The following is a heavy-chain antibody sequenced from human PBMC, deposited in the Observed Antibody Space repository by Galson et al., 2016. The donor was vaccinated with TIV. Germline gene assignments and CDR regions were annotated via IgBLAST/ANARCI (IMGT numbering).Heavy chain of an antibody. CDR3: TTERSYGYNDH. J-gene: IGHJ4*02. CDR1: GFTFSKAW. V-gene: IGHV3-15*01. D-gene: IGHD5-12*01. Sequence: SLRLFCAASGFTFSKAWMTWVRQAPGKGLEWVGRIKSKSDAGTTEYAAPVKGRFIISRDDSKGTLFLQMDSLRTEDTAMYYCTTERSYGYNDHWGQGTLVTVSS. CDR2: IKSKSDAGTT.